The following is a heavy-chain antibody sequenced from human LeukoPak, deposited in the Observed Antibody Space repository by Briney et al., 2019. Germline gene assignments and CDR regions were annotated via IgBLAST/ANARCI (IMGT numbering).Heavy chain of an antibody. CDR2: INPNSGGT. V-gene: IGHV1-2*02. CDR3: ARGLLWSGESQQYNWFDP. D-gene: IGHD3-10*01. Sequence: ASVTVSCKASGYTFTGYYMHWVRQAPGQGLEWMGWINPNSGGTNYAQKFQGRVTMTRDTSISTAYMELSRLRSDDTAVYYCARGLLWSGESQQYNWFDPWGQGTLVTVSS. J-gene: IGHJ5*02. CDR1: GYTFTGYY.